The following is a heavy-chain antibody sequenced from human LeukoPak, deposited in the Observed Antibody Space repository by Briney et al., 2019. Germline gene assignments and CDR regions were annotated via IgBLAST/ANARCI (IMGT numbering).Heavy chain of an antibody. CDR3: AKDRSGSYSQGLDY. D-gene: IGHD1-26*01. J-gene: IGHJ4*02. Sequence: NPGGSLRLSCAASGFIFSSYGMHWVRQAPGKGLEWVAFIRYDGTNKYYADSVKGRFTISRDNSKNTLYLQMNSLRAEDTAVYYCAKDRSGSYSQGLDYWGQGTLVTVSS. V-gene: IGHV3-30*02. CDR1: GFIFSSYG. CDR2: IRYDGTNK.